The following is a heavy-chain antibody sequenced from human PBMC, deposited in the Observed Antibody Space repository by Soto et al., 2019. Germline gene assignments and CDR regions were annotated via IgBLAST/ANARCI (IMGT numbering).Heavy chain of an antibody. Sequence: ASVKVSCKVSGYTLTELSMHWVRQAPGKGLEWMGGFDPEDGETIYAQKFQGRVTMTEDTSTDTAYMELSSLRSEDTAVYYCATWPSNWNYYGMDVWGQGTTVTVSS. CDR2: FDPEDGET. D-gene: IGHD1-20*01. J-gene: IGHJ6*02. V-gene: IGHV1-24*01. CDR3: ATWPSNWNYYGMDV. CDR1: GYTLTELS.